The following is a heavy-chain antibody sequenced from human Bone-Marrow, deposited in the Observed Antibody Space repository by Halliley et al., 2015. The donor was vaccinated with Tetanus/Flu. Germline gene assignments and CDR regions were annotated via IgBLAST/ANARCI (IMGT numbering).Heavy chain of an antibody. CDR2: IYYSGST. Sequence: TLSLTCTVSGGSISSSSYYWGWIRQPPGKGLEWIGSIYYSGSTYYNPSLKSRVTISVDTSKNQFSLKLSSVTAADTAVYYCARHGTDYEGYFDYWGQGTLVTVSS. D-gene: IGHD4-17*01. J-gene: IGHJ4*02. V-gene: IGHV4-39*01. CDR3: ARHGTDYEGYFDY. CDR1: GGSISSSSYY.